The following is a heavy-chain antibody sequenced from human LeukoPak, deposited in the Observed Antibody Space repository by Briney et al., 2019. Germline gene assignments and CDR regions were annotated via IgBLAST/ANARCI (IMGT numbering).Heavy chain of an antibody. CDR2: IWYDGSNK. CDR1: GFTFSSYG. D-gene: IGHD3-16*02. V-gene: IGHV3-33*01. CDR3: ARDYRYVNYYYGMDV. J-gene: IGHJ6*02. Sequence: SGRSLRLSCAASGFTFSSYGMHWVRQAPGKGLEWVAVIWYDGSNKYYADSVKGRFTISRDNSKNTLYLQMNSLRAEDTAVCYCARDYRYVNYYYGMDVWGQGTTVTVSS.